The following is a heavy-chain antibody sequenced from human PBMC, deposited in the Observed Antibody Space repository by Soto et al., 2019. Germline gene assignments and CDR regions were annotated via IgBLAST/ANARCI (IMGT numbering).Heavy chain of an antibody. CDR2: IYYSGST. J-gene: IGHJ6*02. V-gene: IGHV4-30-4*01. CDR1: GGSISSGDYY. D-gene: IGHD6-19*01. CDR3: ARGWLDGSFYYYGMDV. Sequence: SETLSLTCTVPGGSISSGDYYWSWTRQPPGKGLEWIGYIYYSGSTYYNPSLKSRVTISVDTSKNQFSLKLSSVTAADTAVYYCARGWLDGSFYYYGMDVWGQGTTVTVSS.